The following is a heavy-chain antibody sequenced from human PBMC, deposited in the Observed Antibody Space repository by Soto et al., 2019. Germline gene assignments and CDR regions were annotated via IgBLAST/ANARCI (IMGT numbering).Heavy chain of an antibody. Sequence: SETLSLTCSVSGGSISNSRDYWGWIRQPPGKGLEWIATIYYSGKTYYNPSLKSRVTISVDTSKNQFSLKLTSVTAADTAVYYCARDKITGLFDYWGQGTLVTVSS. D-gene: IGHD2-8*02. CDR2: IYYSGKT. CDR3: ARDKITGLFDY. V-gene: IGHV4-39*07. CDR1: GGSISNSRDY. J-gene: IGHJ4*02.